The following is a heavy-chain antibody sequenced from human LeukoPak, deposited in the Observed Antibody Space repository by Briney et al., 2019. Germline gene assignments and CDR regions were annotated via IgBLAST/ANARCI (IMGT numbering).Heavy chain of an antibody. J-gene: IGHJ4*02. Sequence: GGSLRLSCAASGFTFSSYGMHSVRQAPGKGLEWVAFIRYDGSNKYYADSVKGRFTISRDNSKNTLYLQMNSLRAEDTAVYYCAKDRGSGWYLLGYWGQGTLVTVSS. V-gene: IGHV3-30*02. CDR2: IRYDGSNK. CDR3: AKDRGSGWYLLGY. D-gene: IGHD6-19*01. CDR1: GFTFSSYG.